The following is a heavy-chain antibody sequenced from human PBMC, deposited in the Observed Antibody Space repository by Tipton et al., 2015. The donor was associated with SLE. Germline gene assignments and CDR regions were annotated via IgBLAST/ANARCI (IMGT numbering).Heavy chain of an antibody. CDR2: INPSGGST. V-gene: IGHV1-46*01. CDR3: ARDGCSGGSCYLSSYVHLFDP. Sequence: QVQLVQSGAEVKKPGASVKVSCTASGYTFTSYYMQWVRQAPGQGLEWIGIINPSGGSTSYAQKFQGRVTMTRDTSTSTVYMELRSLRSDDTAVYYCARDGCSGGSCYLSSYVHLFDPWGQGTLVTVSS. CDR1: GYTFTSYY. J-gene: IGHJ5*02. D-gene: IGHD2-15*01.